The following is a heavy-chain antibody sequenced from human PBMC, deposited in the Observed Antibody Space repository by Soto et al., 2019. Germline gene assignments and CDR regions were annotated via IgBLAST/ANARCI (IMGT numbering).Heavy chain of an antibody. D-gene: IGHD2-2*01. CDR1: GFTFSSYW. J-gene: IGHJ6*02. CDR2: INSDGSST. Sequence: EVQLVESGGGLVQPGGSLRLSCAASGFTFSSYWMHWVRQAPGKGLVWVSRINSDGSSTSYADSVKGRFTISRDNAKNTLYLQMNSLRAEDTAVYYCAREWAHCSSTSCQAPGEYYYYGMDVWGQGTTVTVSS. V-gene: IGHV3-74*01. CDR3: AREWAHCSSTSCQAPGEYYYYGMDV.